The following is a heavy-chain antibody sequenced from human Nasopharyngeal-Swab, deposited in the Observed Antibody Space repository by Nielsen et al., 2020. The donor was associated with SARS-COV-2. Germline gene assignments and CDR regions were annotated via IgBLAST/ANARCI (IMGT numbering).Heavy chain of an antibody. V-gene: IGHV3-23*01. D-gene: IGHD6-13*01. CDR2: IGFRADDT. J-gene: IGHJ4*02. Sequence: VRQAPGKGLEWVSTIGFRADDTHYVDSVEGRFTISRDNSKNTVYLQMNNLGVEDTAVYYCAKDPPWYSSTWSPFDFWGQGTLVTVSS. CDR3: AKDPPWYSSTWSPFDF.